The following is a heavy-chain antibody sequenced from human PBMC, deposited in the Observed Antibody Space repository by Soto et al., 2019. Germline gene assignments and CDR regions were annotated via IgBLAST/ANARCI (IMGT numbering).Heavy chain of an antibody. CDR3: ARLHMITFGGHVYRPFDI. J-gene: IGHJ3*02. CDR2: MYHSGST. Sequence: QVQLQESGPGLVKPSGTLSLTCEVSGGSISSNYWWRWVRQPPGKGLEWIGEMYHSGSTNYNPSLNSRVTISVDKSNNQFFLDLTSVTAADTAVYYCARLHMITFGGHVYRPFDIWGQGTMVTVSS. CDR1: GGSISSNYW. D-gene: IGHD3-16*01. V-gene: IGHV4-4*02.